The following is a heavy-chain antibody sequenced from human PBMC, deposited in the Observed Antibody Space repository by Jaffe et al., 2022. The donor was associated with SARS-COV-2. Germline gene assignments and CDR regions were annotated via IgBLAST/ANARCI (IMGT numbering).Heavy chain of an antibody. J-gene: IGHJ5*02. CDR3: AREWSLVSWFDP. V-gene: IGHV4-61*02. CDR2: IHTRGTT. D-gene: IGHD2-21*01. CDR1: GASISDGSYS. Sequence: QVQLQESGPGLVMPSQTLSLTCTVSGASISDGSYSWSWIRQSDGKGLEWVGRIHTRGTTNYNPSLESRVTISLDTSKNQFSLKLNSVTAADTAVYYCAREWSLVSWFDPWGQGTLVTVSS.